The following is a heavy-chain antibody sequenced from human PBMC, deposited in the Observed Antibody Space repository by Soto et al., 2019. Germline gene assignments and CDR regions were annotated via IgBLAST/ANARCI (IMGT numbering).Heavy chain of an antibody. CDR1: GFSLSTSGVG. V-gene: IGHV2-5*01. D-gene: IGHD3-3*01. CDR3: XHARDYTGRYLYNWFDP. CDR2: IYWNDDK. Sequence: SGPTLVNPTQTLTLTCTFSGFSLSTSGVGVGWIRQPPGKALEWLALIYWNDDKRYSPSLKSRLTITKDTSKNQVVLTMTNMDPVDTATYYCXHARDYTGRYLYNWFDPWGQGTLVTVSS. J-gene: IGHJ5*02.